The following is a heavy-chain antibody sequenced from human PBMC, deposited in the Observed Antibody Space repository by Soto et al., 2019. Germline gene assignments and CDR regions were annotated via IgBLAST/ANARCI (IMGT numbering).Heavy chain of an antibody. V-gene: IGHV1-18*01. CDR2: ISAYNGNT. J-gene: IGHJ5*02. Sequence: ASVKVSCKASGYTFTSYGISWVRQAPGQGLEWMGWISAYNGNTNYAQKLQGRVTMTTDTSTSTAYMELRSLRSDDTAVYYCAREPIAVAEYNWFDPWGQGTLVTVS. CDR3: AREPIAVAEYNWFDP. D-gene: IGHD6-19*01. CDR1: GYTFTSYG.